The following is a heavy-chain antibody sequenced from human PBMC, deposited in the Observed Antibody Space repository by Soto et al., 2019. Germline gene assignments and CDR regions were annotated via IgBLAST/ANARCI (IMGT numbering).Heavy chain of an antibody. Sequence: SETVSLTCTVSGGSISSSSYYWGWNRQPPGKGLEWIGSIYYSGSTYYNPSLKSRVTISVDTSKNQFSLKLSSVTAADTAVYYCARHYRSGRFDYWGQGTLVTVS. V-gene: IGHV4-39*01. J-gene: IGHJ4*02. CDR3: ARHYRSGRFDY. D-gene: IGHD1-26*01. CDR2: IYYSGST. CDR1: GGSISSSSYY.